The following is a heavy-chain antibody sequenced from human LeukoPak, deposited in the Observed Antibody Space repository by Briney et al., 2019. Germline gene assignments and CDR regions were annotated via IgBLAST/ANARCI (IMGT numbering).Heavy chain of an antibody. CDR2: INPNSGGT. CDR1: GYTFTGYY. CDR3: ARDRDYYDSSGYPPLHY. J-gene: IGHJ4*02. Sequence: ASVKVSCKASGYTFTGYYMHWVRQAPGQGLEWMGWINPNSGGTNYAQKFQGRVTMTRDTSISTAYMELRSLRSDDTAVYYCARDRDYYDSSGYPPLHYWGQGTLVTVSS. V-gene: IGHV1-2*02. D-gene: IGHD3-22*01.